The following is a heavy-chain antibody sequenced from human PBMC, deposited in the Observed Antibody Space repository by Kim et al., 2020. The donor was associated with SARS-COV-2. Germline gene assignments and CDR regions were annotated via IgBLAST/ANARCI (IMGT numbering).Heavy chain of an antibody. D-gene: IGHD3-3*01. Sequence: QTLKSRVTISVDTSKNQVSLKLSSVTAADTAVYYCARDLWSGPSRGLVNWGQGTLVTVSS. J-gene: IGHJ4*02. CDR3: ARDLWSGPSRGLVN. V-gene: IGHV4-31*02.